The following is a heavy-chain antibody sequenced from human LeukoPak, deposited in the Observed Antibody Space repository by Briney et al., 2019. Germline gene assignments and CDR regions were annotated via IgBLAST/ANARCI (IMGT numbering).Heavy chain of an antibody. D-gene: IGHD3-10*01. V-gene: IGHV7-4-1*02. Sequence: APVKVSCKASGYTFTSYGMNWVRQAPGQGLEWMGWINTNTGNPTYAQGFTGRFVFSLDTSVSTAYLQISSLKAEDTAVYYCARVADYSGSGSYSAFDYWGQGTLVTVSS. J-gene: IGHJ4*02. CDR2: INTNTGNP. CDR1: GYTFTSYG. CDR3: ARVADYSGSGSYSAFDY.